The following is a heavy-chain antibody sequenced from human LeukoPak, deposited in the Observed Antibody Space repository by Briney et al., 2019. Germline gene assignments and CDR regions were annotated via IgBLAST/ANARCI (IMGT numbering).Heavy chain of an antibody. V-gene: IGHV4-61*02. CDR2: IYTSGST. Sequence: SETLSLICTVSGGSISSGSYYWSWIRQPAGKGLEWIGRIYTSGSTNYNPSLKSRVTISVDTSKNQFSLKLSSVTAADTAVYYCARDLAVVVPAADPYYYYYYMDVWGKGTTVTVSS. J-gene: IGHJ6*03. D-gene: IGHD2-2*01. CDR3: ARDLAVVVPAADPYYYYYYMDV. CDR1: GGSISSGSYY.